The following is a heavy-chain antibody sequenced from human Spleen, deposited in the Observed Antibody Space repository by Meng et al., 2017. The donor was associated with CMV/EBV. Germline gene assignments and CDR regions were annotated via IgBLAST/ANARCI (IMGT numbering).Heavy chain of an antibody. D-gene: IGHD7-27*01. V-gene: IGHV4-39*07. CDR2: IYSSGST. Sequence: SVNSNSYYWNWIRQPPGKGLEWIGSIYSSGSTYYNPSLKSRVTISVDTSKNQFSLKLSSVTAADTAVYYCARDWAGDVTRGDDWFDPWGQGTLVTVSS. CDR1: SVNSNSYY. CDR3: ARDWAGDVTRGDDWFDP. J-gene: IGHJ5*02.